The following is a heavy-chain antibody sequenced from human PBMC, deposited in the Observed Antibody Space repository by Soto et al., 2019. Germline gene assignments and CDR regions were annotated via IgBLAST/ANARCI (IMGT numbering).Heavy chain of an antibody. J-gene: IGHJ5*02. CDR3: ARDSGSHDDWFDP. CDR2: IDPSDSFT. Sequence: GESLKISCKASGYSFTSYWITWVRQMPGKGLEWMGRIDPSDSFTNDSPSFQGNVTMSADMSISTAYLQWDSLKASDTAIYYCARDSGSHDDWFDPWGQGTLVTVSS. CDR1: GYSFTSYW. V-gene: IGHV5-10-1*01. D-gene: IGHD1-26*01.